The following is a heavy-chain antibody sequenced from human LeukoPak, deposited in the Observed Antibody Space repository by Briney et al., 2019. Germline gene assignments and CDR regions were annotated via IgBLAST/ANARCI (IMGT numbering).Heavy chain of an antibody. CDR1: GIAFSASG. J-gene: IGHJ4*02. Sequence: PGGSLRLSCAASGIAFSASGRHWVRQAPGEGLEWVAFIWYDGSNKYYTDSVKGRFTISRDDSKKMVYLQMNSLRAEDTALYYCAKDKGNYFFDYWGQGTPVTVSS. CDR2: IWYDGSNK. V-gene: IGHV3-30*02. CDR3: AKDKGNYFFDY. D-gene: IGHD4-23*01.